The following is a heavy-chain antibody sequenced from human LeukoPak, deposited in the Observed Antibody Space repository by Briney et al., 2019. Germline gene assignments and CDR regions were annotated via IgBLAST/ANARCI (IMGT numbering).Heavy chain of an antibody. D-gene: IGHD3-9*01. CDR2: IKTDGSQI. V-gene: IGHV3-7*01. Sequence: GGSLRLSCVASGFTFSSYWMTWVRQAPGKGLEWVANIKTDGSQIYYVDSVKGRFTISRDNAKNSLYLQMNSLRAKDTAVYYCARGGYDILTGYYIYYYYYMDVWGKGTTVTVSS. CDR3: ARGGYDILTGYYIYYYYYMDV. CDR1: GFTFSSYW. J-gene: IGHJ6*03.